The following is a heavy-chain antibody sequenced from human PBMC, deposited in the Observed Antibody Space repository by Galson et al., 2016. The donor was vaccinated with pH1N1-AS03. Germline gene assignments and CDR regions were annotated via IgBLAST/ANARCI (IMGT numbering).Heavy chain of an antibody. CDR3: ARRRAAGGFLPYSWFDP. CDR2: VYYTGTT. D-gene: IGHD5-12*01. CDR1: GDSITSSNNY. J-gene: IGHJ5*02. Sequence: ETLSLTCTVSGDSITSSNNYWAWVRQPPGKGLEWIGTVYYTGTTNHNPSLKRRVTVSVDTSTNQFSLRLTSVTAADTATYYCARRRAAGGFLPYSWFDPWGPGTLVIVSS. V-gene: IGHV4-39*01.